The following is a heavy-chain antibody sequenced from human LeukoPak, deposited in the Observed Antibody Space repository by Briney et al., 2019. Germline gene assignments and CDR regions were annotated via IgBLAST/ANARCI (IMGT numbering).Heavy chain of an antibody. CDR1: GYTFTSYG. D-gene: IGHD3-22*01. J-gene: IGHJ5*02. V-gene: IGHV1-18*01. CDR2: ISAYNGNT. Sequence: ASVKVSCKASGYTFTSYGISWVRQAPGQGLEWMGWISAYNGNTNYAQKLQGRVTMTTDTSTSAAYMELRSLRSDDTAVYYCARHLTMYYYDSSGYYPPNWFDPWGQGTLVTVSS. CDR3: ARHLTMYYYDSSGYYPPNWFDP.